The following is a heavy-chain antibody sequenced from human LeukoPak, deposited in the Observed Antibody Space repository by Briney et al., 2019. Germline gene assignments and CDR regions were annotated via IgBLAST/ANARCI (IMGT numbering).Heavy chain of an antibody. J-gene: IGHJ4*02. CDR2: ISSSGSV. CDR1: RGSISGSTRSYY. D-gene: IGHD5-12*01. Sequence: PSETLSLTCTVSRGSISGSTRSYYWRWLRQPPGKGLEWIGYISSSGSVNDNPSLRSRVTISVDTSKNQFFLNLSSVSAADTAVYYCARIPLGYSGAYYFDYWGQGTLVTVSP. CDR3: ARIPLGYSGAYYFDY. V-gene: IGHV4-4*09.